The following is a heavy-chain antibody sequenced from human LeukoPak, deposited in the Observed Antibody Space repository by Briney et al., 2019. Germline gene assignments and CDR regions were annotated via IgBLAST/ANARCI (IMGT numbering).Heavy chain of an antibody. CDR1: GGSFSGYY. CDR2: INHSGST. V-gene: IGHV4-34*01. Sequence: SETLSLTCAVYGGSFSGYYWSWIRQPPGKGLEWIGEINHSGSTNYNPSLKSRVTISVDTSKNQFSLKLSSVTAADTAVYYCASTEWELLSRYWGQGTLVTVPS. D-gene: IGHD1-26*01. J-gene: IGHJ4*02. CDR3: ASTEWELLSRY.